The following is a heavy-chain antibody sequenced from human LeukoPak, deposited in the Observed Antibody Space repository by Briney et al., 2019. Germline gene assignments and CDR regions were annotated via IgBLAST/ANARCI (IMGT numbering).Heavy chain of an antibody. D-gene: IGHD3-22*01. CDR1: GGSISSYY. CDR2: IYYSGST. V-gene: IGHV4-59*12. J-gene: IGHJ4*02. Sequence: PSETLSLTCTVSGGSISSYYWSWIRQPPGKGLEWIGYIYYSGSTNYNPSLKSRVTISVDTSKNQFSLNLDSVTAADTAVYYCARGPSIRYYDGSGYYYFDYWGQGTLVTAST. CDR3: ARGPSIRYYDGSGYYYFDY.